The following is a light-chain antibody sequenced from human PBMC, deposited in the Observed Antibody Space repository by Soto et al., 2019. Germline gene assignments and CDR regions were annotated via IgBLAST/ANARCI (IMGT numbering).Light chain of an antibody. CDR2: RND. CDR1: SSNIGTNT. Sequence: QSVLTQPPSASGTPGQSVAISCSGSSSNIGTNTVTWYQHVPGAAPKLVIFRNDQRPSGVPDRFSGSKSDTSASLAISGLQSDDEAHYYCAAWGDRLNTWVFGGGTKLTVL. J-gene: IGLJ3*02. V-gene: IGLV1-44*01. CDR3: AAWGDRLNTWV.